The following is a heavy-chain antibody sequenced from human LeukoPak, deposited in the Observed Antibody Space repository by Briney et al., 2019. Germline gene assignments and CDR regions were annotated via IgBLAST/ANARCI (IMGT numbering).Heavy chain of an antibody. V-gene: IGHV4-59*01. J-gene: IGHJ5*01. CDR3: AREDYSGGNNWFVF. CDR2: IFYRGST. D-gene: IGHD4-11*01. Sequence: SDTLSLTCTASGGSINHYDWRWMRQPPGKGLDLIGSIFYRGSTNYNPSLKSRVIISADPSNNQFSLKLSSVTAADPAVYYCAREDYSGGNNWFVFWVQGALVSVSS. CDR1: GGSINHYD.